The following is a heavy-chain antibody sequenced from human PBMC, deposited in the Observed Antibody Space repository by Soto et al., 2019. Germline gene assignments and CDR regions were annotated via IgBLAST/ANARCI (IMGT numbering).Heavy chain of an antibody. Sequence: ASVKVSCKASGYTFTSYGISWVRQAPGQGLEWMGWISAYNGNTNYAQKLQGRVTMTTDRSTSKAYMELRSLRSEDTAVYYCARDSPTRDGGNSPDAFDIWGQGTMVTVSS. V-gene: IGHV1-18*01. D-gene: IGHD2-21*02. CDR1: GYTFTSYG. CDR3: ARDSPTRDGGNSPDAFDI. CDR2: ISAYNGNT. J-gene: IGHJ3*02.